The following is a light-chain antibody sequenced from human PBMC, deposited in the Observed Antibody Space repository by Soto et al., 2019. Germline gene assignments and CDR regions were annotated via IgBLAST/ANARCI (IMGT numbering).Light chain of an antibody. CDR1: SSNIGSNP. J-gene: IGLJ3*02. CDR3: AAWDDSLNGWV. Sequence: QTVVTQPPSASGTPGQRVTISCSGSSSNIGSNPVNWYQQLPGTAPKLLIYNNNQRPSGVPDRFSGSKSGTSASLAISGLQSEDEADYYCAAWDDSLNGWVFGGGTKVTVL. CDR2: NNN. V-gene: IGLV1-44*01.